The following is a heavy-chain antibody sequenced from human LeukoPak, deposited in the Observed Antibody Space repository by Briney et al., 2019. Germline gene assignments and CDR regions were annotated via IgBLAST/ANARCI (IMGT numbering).Heavy chain of an antibody. D-gene: IGHD3-3*01. CDR1: GGSFSGYY. V-gene: IGHV4-34*01. CDR3: ARAGVVRADWFDP. CDR2: INHSGST. Sequence: KSSETLSLTCAVYGGSFSGYYWSWIRQPPGKGLEWIGEINHSGSTNYNPSLKSRVTISVDTSKNQFSLKLSSVTAADTAVYYCARAGVVRADWFDPWGQGTLVTVSS. J-gene: IGHJ5*02.